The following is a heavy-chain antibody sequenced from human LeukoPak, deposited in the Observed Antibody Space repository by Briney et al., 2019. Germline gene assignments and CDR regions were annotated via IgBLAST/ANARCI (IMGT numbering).Heavy chain of an antibody. J-gene: IGHJ4*02. CDR3: TTGRYSGSYRDY. CDR1: GFTFSNAW. V-gene: IGHV3-15*01. Sequence: GGSLRLSGAASGFTFSNAWMSWVRQAPGKGLEWVGRIKSKIDGGTTDYGAPVKGRFTISRDDSKNTLYLQMNSLKTEDTAVYYCTTGRYSGSYRDYWGQGTLVTVSS. CDR2: IKSKIDGGTT. D-gene: IGHD1-26*01.